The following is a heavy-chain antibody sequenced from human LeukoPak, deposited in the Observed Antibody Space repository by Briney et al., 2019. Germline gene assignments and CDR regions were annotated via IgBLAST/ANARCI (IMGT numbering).Heavy chain of an antibody. CDR3: ARGKVAATRNWFDP. V-gene: IGHV1-2*02. D-gene: IGHD2-15*01. CDR2: INPNSGGT. J-gene: IGHJ5*02. Sequence: ASVKVSCKASGYTFTGYYMHWVRQAPGQGLEWMGWINPNSGGTNYAQKFQGRVTMTRDTSISTAYMELSRLRSDDTAVYYCARGKVAATRNWFDPWGQGTLVTVSS. CDR1: GYTFTGYY.